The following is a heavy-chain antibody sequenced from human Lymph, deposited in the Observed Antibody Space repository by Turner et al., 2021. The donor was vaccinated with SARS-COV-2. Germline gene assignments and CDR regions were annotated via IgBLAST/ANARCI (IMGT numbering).Heavy chain of an antibody. V-gene: IGHV3-9*01. CDR3: AKGRRFGMDV. J-gene: IGHJ6*02. CDR1: GFTLDEYA. CDR2: ISWNSGSI. Sequence: EVQLVESGGGLVQPGRSLRLACAASGFTLDEYAMHWVRQAPGKGLEWVSGISWNSGSIGYADSVKGRFTISRDNAKNSLYLQMNSLRAEDTALYYCAKGRRFGMDVWGQGTTVTVSS.